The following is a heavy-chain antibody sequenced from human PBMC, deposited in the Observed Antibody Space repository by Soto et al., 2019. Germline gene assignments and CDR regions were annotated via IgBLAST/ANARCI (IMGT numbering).Heavy chain of an antibody. Sequence: QVQLQESGPGLVKPSGTLSLTCAVSGGSLSSDNWWTWVRQPPGKGLERIGEIYDIGSTNYNPSLNSRVTISLDRAANQFSLRLTSVTAADTAVYYCARGGIHCYRGTCYPACEHWGQGIRVTVSS. CDR1: GGSLSSDNW. J-gene: IGHJ1*01. CDR3: ARGGIHCYRGTCYPACEH. CDR2: IYDIGST. D-gene: IGHD2-15*01. V-gene: IGHV4-4*02.